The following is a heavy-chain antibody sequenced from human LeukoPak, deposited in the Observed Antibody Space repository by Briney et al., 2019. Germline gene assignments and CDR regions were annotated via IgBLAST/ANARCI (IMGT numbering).Heavy chain of an antibody. Sequence: ASVKVSCKASGYTFTSYGISWVRQAPGQGLEWMGWISAYNGNTNYAQKLQGRVTMTTDTSTSTACMELRSLRSDDTAVYYCARNPADSSGYLDYWGQGTLVTVSS. CDR2: ISAYNGNT. CDR3: ARNPADSSGYLDY. D-gene: IGHD3-22*01. V-gene: IGHV1-18*01. J-gene: IGHJ4*02. CDR1: GYTFTSYG.